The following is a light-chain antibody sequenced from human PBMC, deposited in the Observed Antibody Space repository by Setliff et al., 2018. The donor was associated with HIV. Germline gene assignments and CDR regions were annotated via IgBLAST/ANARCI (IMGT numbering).Light chain of an antibody. J-gene: IGLJ3*02. CDR1: SNDIGAFNH. Sequence: GSSNDIGAFNHVSWYQQHPGRAPKHLIYGVTSRPSGVSNRFSGSKTANTASLTISGLQAEDEADYYCTSLTASTTWVFGGGTK. CDR3: TSLTASTTWV. V-gene: IGLV2-14*01. CDR2: GVT.